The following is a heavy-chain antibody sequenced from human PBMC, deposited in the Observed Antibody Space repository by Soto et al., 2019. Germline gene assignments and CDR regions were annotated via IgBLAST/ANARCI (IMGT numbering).Heavy chain of an antibody. J-gene: IGHJ4*02. CDR1: GFTFSSYA. CDR2: ISGSGGST. V-gene: IGHV3-23*01. CDR3: AKEPVSQLNFDY. Sequence: PGESLKISCAASGFTFSSYAMSWVRQAPGKGLEWVSAISGSGGSTYYADSVKGRFTISRDNSKNTLYLQMNSLRAEDTAVYYCAKEPVSQLNFDYWGQGTLVTVSS. D-gene: IGHD4-4*01.